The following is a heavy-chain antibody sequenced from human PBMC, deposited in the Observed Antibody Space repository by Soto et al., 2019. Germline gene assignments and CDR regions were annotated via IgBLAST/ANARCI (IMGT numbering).Heavy chain of an antibody. D-gene: IGHD5-12*01. CDR2: VLPISGST. V-gene: IGHV1-69*06. CDR1: GGLISKYS. J-gene: IGHJ4*01. CDR3: ATIRVRGGPLRFED. Sequence: QVQLVQSGAEVRKPGSSVKVSCKTSGGLISKYSFSWVRQASGQGLEWMGGVLPISGSTDYAQKFQGRLTITADRSTSTVYMELSRLRSDDTANYYCATIRVRGGPLRFEDGGQGMLISVSS.